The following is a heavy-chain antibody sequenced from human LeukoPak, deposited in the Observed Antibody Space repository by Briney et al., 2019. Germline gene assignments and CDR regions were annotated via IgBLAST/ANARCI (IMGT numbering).Heavy chain of an antibody. J-gene: IGHJ4*02. CDR2: IDPSDSYT. CDR1: GYSFTSYL. D-gene: IGHD6-13*01. Sequence: GESLKISCKCSGYSFTSYLITWVRQMPGKGLEWMGRIDPSDSYTNYSPSFQGHVTISVDKSISTAYLQWSSLKASDTAMYYCARRDRYSWYSFDYWGRGTLVTVSS. CDR3: ARRDRYSWYSFDY. V-gene: IGHV5-10-1*01.